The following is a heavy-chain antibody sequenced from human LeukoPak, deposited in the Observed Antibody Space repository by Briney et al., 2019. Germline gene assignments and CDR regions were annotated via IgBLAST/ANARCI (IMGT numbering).Heavy chain of an antibody. D-gene: IGHD3-22*01. Sequence: GGSLRLSCAASGFTFSSYSMNWVRQASGKGLEWVSYISSSSSTIYYADSVKGRFTISRDNAKNSLYLQMNSLRAEDTAVYYCARDRSGYAPDVWGKGTTVTVSS. V-gene: IGHV3-48*01. J-gene: IGHJ6*04. CDR2: ISSSSSTI. CDR3: ARDRSGYAPDV. CDR1: GFTFSSYS.